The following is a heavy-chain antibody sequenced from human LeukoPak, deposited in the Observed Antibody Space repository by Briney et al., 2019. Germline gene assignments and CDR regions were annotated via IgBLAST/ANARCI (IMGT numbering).Heavy chain of an antibody. CDR1: GGSSSGYY. CDR3: ARKGMVRGAPFGY. V-gene: IGHV4-34*01. D-gene: IGHD3-10*01. CDR2: INHSGST. J-gene: IGHJ4*02. Sequence: SETLSLTCAVYGGSSSGYYWSWIRQPPGKGLEWIGEINHSGSTNYNPSLKSRVTISVDTSKNQFSLKLSSVTAADTAVYYCARKGMVRGAPFGYWGQGTLVTVSS.